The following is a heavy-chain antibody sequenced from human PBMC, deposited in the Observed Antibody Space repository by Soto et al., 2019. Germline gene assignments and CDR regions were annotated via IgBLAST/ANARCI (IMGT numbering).Heavy chain of an antibody. Sequence: GGSLRLSCAASGFTFSSYGMHWVRQAPGKGLEWVAVIWYDGSNKYYADSVKGRFTISRDNSKNTLYLQMNSLRAEDTAVYYCARWFGEFEFPNMDVWGKGTTVTVSS. CDR1: GFTFSSYG. D-gene: IGHD3-10*01. CDR2: IWYDGSNK. J-gene: IGHJ6*03. CDR3: ARWFGEFEFPNMDV. V-gene: IGHV3-33*01.